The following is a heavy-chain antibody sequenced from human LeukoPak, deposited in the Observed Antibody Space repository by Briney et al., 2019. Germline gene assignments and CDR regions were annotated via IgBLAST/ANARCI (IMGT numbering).Heavy chain of an antibody. CDR2: INPNSGGT. CDR1: GYTFTGYY. D-gene: IGHD3-9*01. V-gene: IGHV1-2*02. CDR3: ARAYDILTGYSPFDY. Sequence: AAVKVSCKASGYTFTGYYMHWVRQAPGQGLEWMGLINPNSGGTNYAQKFQGRVTMTRDTSISTAYMELSRLRSDDTAVYYCARAYDILTGYSPFDYWGQGTLVTVSS. J-gene: IGHJ4*02.